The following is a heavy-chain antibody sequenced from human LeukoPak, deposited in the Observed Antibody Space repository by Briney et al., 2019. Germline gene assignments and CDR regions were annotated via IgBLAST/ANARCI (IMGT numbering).Heavy chain of an antibody. CDR1: GFTFDDYA. V-gene: IGHV3-9*01. CDR3: AKDLGYCSSTSCGDSAFDI. J-gene: IGHJ3*02. CDR2: ISWNSGSI. D-gene: IGHD2-2*01. Sequence: TGRSLRLSCAASGFTFDDYAMHWLRQAPGKGLEGVSGISWNSGSIGYADSVKGRFTISRDNAKNSLYLQMNSLRAEDTALYYCAKDLGYCSSTSCGDSAFDIWGQGTMVTVSS.